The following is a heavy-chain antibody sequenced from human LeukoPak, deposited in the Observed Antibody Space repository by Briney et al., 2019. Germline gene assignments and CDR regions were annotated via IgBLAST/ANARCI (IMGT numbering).Heavy chain of an antibody. CDR1: GGSISSSSYY. CDR2: IYYSGST. CDR3: ARLGSTWSGYYPMDYFDY. V-gene: IGHV4-39*01. J-gene: IGHJ4*02. D-gene: IGHD3-3*01. Sequence: SETLSLTCTVSGGSISSSSYYWGWIRQPPGKGLEWIGSIYYSGSTYYNPSLKSRVTISVDTSKNQFSLKLSSVTAADTAVYYCARLGSTWSGYYPMDYFDYWGQGTLVTVSS.